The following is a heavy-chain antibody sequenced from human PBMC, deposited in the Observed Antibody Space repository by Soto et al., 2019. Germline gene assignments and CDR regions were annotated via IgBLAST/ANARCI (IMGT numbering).Heavy chain of an antibody. D-gene: IGHD5-18*01. Sequence: AVKVSCKASGGTFSGSAISWVRQATGQGLEWMGGILPLVGSTNYAQKLQDRVTMTADESTSTAYMELSSLRSEDTAVYYCARDGQEIGYFQALDMWGQGTLVTVSS. CDR2: ILPLVGST. CDR3: ARDGQEIGYFQALDM. J-gene: IGHJ3*02. CDR1: GGTFSGSA. V-gene: IGHV1-69*13.